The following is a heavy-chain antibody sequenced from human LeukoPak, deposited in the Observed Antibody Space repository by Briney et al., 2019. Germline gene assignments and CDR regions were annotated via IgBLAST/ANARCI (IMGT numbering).Heavy chain of an antibody. CDR2: VYHSGST. D-gene: IGHD3-22*01. Sequence: SETLSLTCTVSGGSISSTTYYWGWTRQPPGKGLESIGSVYHSGSTYYNPSLKSRVTISVDMSKNQFSLKLTSVTAADTAVYYCSIIYDNSGYYFDYWGQGTLVTVSS. CDR1: GGSISSTTYY. J-gene: IGHJ4*02. V-gene: IGHV4-39*01. CDR3: SIIYDNSGYYFDY.